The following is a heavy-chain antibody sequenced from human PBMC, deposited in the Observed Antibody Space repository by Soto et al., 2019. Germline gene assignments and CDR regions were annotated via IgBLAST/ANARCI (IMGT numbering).Heavy chain of an antibody. CDR3: ARDDRLYYYDSIGYYLADY. CDR2: ISYDGSNK. Sequence: QVQLVESGGGVVQPGRSLRLSCAASGFTFSSYAMHWVRQAPGKGLEWVAVISYDGSNKYYADSVKGRFTISRDNSKNTLYLQMNSLRAEDTAVYYCARDDRLYYYDSIGYYLADYWGQGTLVTVSS. CDR1: GFTFSSYA. D-gene: IGHD3-22*01. J-gene: IGHJ4*02. V-gene: IGHV3-30-3*01.